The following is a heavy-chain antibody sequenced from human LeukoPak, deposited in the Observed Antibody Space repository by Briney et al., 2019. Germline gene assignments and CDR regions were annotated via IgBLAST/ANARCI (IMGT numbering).Heavy chain of an antibody. D-gene: IGHD3-3*01. CDR3: ARGRDYDFWSGYYTGQFMDV. CDR1: GGSISSSSYY. CDR2: IYYSGST. V-gene: IGHV4-39*07. J-gene: IGHJ6*03. Sequence: SETLSLTCTVSGGSISSSSYYWGWIRQPPGKGLEWIGSIYYSGSTYYNPSLKSRVTISVDTSKNQFSLKLSSVTAADTAVYYCARGRDYDFWSGYYTGQFMDVWGKGTTVTVSS.